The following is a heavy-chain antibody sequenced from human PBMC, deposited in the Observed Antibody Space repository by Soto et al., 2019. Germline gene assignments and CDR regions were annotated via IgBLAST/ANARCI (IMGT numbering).Heavy chain of an antibody. Sequence: QVQLVQSGGGVVQPGRSLRLSCAASGFTFSTYAMHWVRQAPGQGLEWVAVISYDGANRYYADSVKGRFTISRDNSKNTLYLQMNSLRAEDTAVYYCAKSPIAVALFFDYWGQGTLVTVSS. D-gene: IGHD6-19*01. V-gene: IGHV3-30-3*02. CDR3: AKSPIAVALFFDY. CDR2: ISYDGANR. CDR1: GFTFSTYA. J-gene: IGHJ4*02.